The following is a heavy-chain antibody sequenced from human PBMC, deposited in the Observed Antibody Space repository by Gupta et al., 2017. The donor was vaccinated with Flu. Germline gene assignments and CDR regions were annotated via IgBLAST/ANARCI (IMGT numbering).Heavy chain of an antibody. D-gene: IGHD3-10*01. Sequence: WVRMAPGKGLEWVANINRDGSEKNYVDSAKGRFTISRDNAEDSLFLYMTSLRAEDTAVYYCARYGFSFGLDLWGQGSTVTVSS. CDR3: ARYGFSFGLDL. CDR2: INRDGSEK. J-gene: IGHJ6*02. V-gene: IGHV3-7*03.